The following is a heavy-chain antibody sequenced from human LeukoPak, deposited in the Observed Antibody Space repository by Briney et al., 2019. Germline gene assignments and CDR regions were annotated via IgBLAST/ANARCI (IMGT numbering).Heavy chain of an antibody. CDR2: IKPDGSEK. V-gene: IGHV3-7*05. D-gene: IGHD3-10*01. J-gene: IGHJ4*02. CDR3: ARGGRSGDC. Sequence: PGGSLRLSCAASGFNFRSYYMSWVRQAPGKGLEWVASIKPDGSEKSYVDSVKGRFTVSGDNAENSLYLQMDSLRAEDTAVYYCARGGRSGDCWGQGTLVTVSS. CDR1: GFNFRSYY.